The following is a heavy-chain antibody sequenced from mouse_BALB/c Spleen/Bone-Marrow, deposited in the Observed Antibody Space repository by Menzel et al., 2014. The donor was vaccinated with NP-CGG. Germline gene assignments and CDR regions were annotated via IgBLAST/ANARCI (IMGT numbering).Heavy chain of an antibody. J-gene: IGHJ3*01. D-gene: IGHD2-10*01. CDR1: GLSLTSYG. CDR2: IWGDGST. V-gene: IGHV2-3*01. CDR3: AKRSYYGKAS. Sequence: QVQLKESGTGLVAPSQSLSITCTVSGLSLTSYGVSWVRQPPGKGLEWLGVIWGDGSTNYHSALIARLSISKDNSKSQVFLKLNSPQTADTATYYCAKRSYYGKASWGQGPLVTVSA.